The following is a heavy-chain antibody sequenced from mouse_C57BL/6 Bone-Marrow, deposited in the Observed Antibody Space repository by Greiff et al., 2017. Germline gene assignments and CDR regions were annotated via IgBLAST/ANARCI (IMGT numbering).Heavy chain of an antibody. V-gene: IGHV10-1*01. CDR2: MRSKSNNYAT. Sequence: EVQRVESGGGLVQPKGSLKLSCAASGFSFNTYAMNWVRQAPGKGLEWVARMRSKSNNYATYYADSVKDRFTISRDDSESILYLQMNNLETGGTAMDYCVRQFAYWGQGTRVTVSA. CDR1: GFSFNTYA. J-gene: IGHJ3*01. CDR3: VRQFAY.